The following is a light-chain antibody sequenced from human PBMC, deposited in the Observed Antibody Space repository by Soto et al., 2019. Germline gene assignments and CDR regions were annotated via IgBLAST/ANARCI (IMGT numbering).Light chain of an antibody. CDR2: GAS. Sequence: EIVLTQSPATLSLSPGEGATLSCRASQMVRSGSLAWYQQRPGQAPRLLIFGASSRATDIPDRFSGSGYGTDFTLTISRLEPEDFAVYYCHNYADSPHTFGQGTKLEIK. CDR3: HNYADSPHT. J-gene: IGKJ2*01. V-gene: IGKV3-20*01. CDR1: QMVRSGS.